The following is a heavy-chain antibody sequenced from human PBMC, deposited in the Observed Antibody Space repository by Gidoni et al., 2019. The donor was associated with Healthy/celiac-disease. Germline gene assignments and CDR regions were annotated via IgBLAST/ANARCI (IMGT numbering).Heavy chain of an antibody. J-gene: IGHJ6*02. Sequence: QVQLVQSGAEVKKPGSSVKVSCKASGGTFSSYAISWVRQAPGQGLEWMGGIIPIFGTANYAQKFQGRVTITADESTSTAYMELSSLRSEDTAVYYCARDSWGFHTSTNRIAVAGTSYYYGMDVWGQGTTVTVSS. CDR1: GGTFSSYA. CDR3: ARDSWGFHTSTNRIAVAGTSYYYGMDV. CDR2: IIPIFGTA. D-gene: IGHD6-19*01. V-gene: IGHV1-69*01.